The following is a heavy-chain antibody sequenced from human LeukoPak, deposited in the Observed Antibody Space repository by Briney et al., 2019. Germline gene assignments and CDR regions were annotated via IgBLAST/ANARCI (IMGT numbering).Heavy chain of an antibody. CDR3: AKDGGYPEYFQH. Sequence: GGSLRLSRAASGFTFSSYGTHWVRQAPGKGLEWVAVISYDGSNKYYADSVKGRFTISRDNSKNTLYLQMNSLRAEDTAVYYCAKDGGYPEYFQHWGQGTLVTVSS. CDR2: ISYDGSNK. D-gene: IGHD6-25*01. J-gene: IGHJ1*01. V-gene: IGHV3-30*18. CDR1: GFTFSSYG.